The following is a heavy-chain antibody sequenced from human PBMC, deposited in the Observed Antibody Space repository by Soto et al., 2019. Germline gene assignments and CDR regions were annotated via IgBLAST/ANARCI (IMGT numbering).Heavy chain of an antibody. J-gene: IGHJ3*02. CDR3: TSMVYAMAAFDI. CDR2: IRSKAYGGTT. V-gene: IGHV3-49*03. D-gene: IGHD2-8*01. CDR1: GFTFGDYA. Sequence: GGSLSLSCTASGFTFGDYAMSWFRQAPGKGLEWVGFIRSKAYGGTTEYAASVKGRFTISRDDSKSIAYLQMNSMKTEDTAVYYCTSMVYAMAAFDIWGQGTMVTVSS.